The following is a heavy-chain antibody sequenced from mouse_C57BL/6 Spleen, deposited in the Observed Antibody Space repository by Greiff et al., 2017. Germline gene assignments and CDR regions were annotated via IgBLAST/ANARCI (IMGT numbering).Heavy chain of an antibody. CDR2: ISYDGSN. V-gene: IGHV3-6*01. CDR1: GYSITSGYF. Sequence: EVKLMESGPGLVKPSQSLSLTCSVTGYSITSGYFWNWIRQFPGNKLEWMGYISYDGSNNYNPALKNRISITRDTSKNQFCLKLNSVTTEDTATYYCAGEAWITTVVATGDYWGQGTTLTVSS. J-gene: IGHJ2*01. D-gene: IGHD1-1*01. CDR3: AGEAWITTVVATGDY.